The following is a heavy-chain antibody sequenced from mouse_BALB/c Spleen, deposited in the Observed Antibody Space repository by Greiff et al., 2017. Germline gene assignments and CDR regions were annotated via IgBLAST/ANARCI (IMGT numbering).Heavy chain of an antibody. CDR1: GYTFTDYA. J-gene: IGHJ2*01. V-gene: IGHV1S137*01. CDR3: ARDASGSSYGGVFDY. D-gene: IGHD1-1*01. Sequence: VQLQQSGAELVRPGVSVKISCKGSGYTFTDYAMHWVKQSHAKSLEWIGVISTYYGDASYNQKFKGKATMTVDKSSSTAYMELARLTSEDSAIYYCARDASGSSYGGVFDYWGQGTTLTVSS. CDR2: ISTYYGDA.